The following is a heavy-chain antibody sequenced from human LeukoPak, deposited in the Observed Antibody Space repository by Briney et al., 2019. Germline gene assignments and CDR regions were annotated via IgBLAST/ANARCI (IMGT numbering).Heavy chain of an antibody. CDR2: IRSKTYGGTT. V-gene: IGHV3-49*04. J-gene: IGHJ4*02. CDR1: GFRFGDYA. CDR3: TRSAEWLLAYPSDS. D-gene: IGHD3-3*01. Sequence: GGSLRLSCRGSGFRFGDYAVSWVRQAPGKGLEWLGLIRSKTYGGTTEYAASMKGKVTISRDDSKSIAYLQMNSLRTEDTAVYYCTRSAEWLLAYPSDSWGQGTLVTASS.